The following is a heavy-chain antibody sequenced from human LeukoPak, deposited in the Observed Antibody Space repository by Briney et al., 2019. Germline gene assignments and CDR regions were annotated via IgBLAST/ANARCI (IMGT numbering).Heavy chain of an antibody. CDR1: GFTFSSYS. Sequence: GGSLRLSCAASGFTFSSYSMNWVRQAPGKGLEWVSSISSSSSYIYYADSVKGRFTISRDNAKNSLYLQMNSLRAEDTAVYYCARVQYGSGSYWAFDIWGQGTMVTVSS. D-gene: IGHD3-10*01. CDR2: ISSSSSYI. J-gene: IGHJ3*02. CDR3: ARVQYGSGSYWAFDI. V-gene: IGHV3-21*01.